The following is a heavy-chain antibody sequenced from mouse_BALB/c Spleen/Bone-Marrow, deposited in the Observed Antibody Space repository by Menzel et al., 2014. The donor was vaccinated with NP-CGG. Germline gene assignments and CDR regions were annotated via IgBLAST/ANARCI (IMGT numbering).Heavy chain of an antibody. Sequence: EVKVEESGGGLVQPGGSLRLSCATSGFTFTDYYMSWVRQPPGKALEWLGFIRNKPNGYTTEYSASVKGRFTISRNNSKSILYLQMNTLRVEDSATYYCTRDMGLLRFDYWGQGTTLTVSS. CDR3: TRDMGLLRFDY. J-gene: IGHJ2*01. D-gene: IGHD1-1*01. CDR1: GFTFTDYY. CDR2: IRNKPNGYTT. V-gene: IGHV7-3*02.